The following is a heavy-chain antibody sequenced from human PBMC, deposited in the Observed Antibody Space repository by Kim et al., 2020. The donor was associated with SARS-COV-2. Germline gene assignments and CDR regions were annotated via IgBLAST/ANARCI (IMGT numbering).Heavy chain of an antibody. Sequence: GGSLRLSCAASGFTFSSYAMSWVRQAPGKGLEWVSAISGSGGSTYYADSVKGRFTISRDNSKNTLYLQMNSLRAEDTAVYYCAKVGKRVVYYDILTGYPLDYWGQGTLVTVSS. CDR3: AKVGKRVVYYDILTGYPLDY. V-gene: IGHV3-23*01. D-gene: IGHD3-9*01. CDR1: GFTFSSYA. CDR2: ISGSGGST. J-gene: IGHJ4*02.